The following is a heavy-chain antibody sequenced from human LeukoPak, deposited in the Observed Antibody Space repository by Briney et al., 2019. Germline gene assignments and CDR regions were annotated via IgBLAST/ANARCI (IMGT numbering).Heavy chain of an antibody. CDR3: ARVDEWELPQAAGPFDY. CDR2: ISAYNGNT. D-gene: IGHD1-26*01. J-gene: IGHJ4*02. Sequence: ASVKVSCKASGYTFTSYGISWVRQAPGQGLEWMGWISAYNGNTNYAQKLQGRVTMTTDTSTSTACMELRSLRSDDTAVYYCARVDEWELPQAAGPFDYWGQGTLVTVSS. CDR1: GYTFTSYG. V-gene: IGHV1-18*01.